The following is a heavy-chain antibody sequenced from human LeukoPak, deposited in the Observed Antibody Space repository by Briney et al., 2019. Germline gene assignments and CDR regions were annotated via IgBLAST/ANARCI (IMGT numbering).Heavy chain of an antibody. CDR2: ITTNGVSG. Sequence: GGALRLSRAASRFTLSDYVMTWVRQAPGKGLEWVSSITTNGVSGNYADSVKGRFTISRDNSKNTLYLQIKSLRAEDTALYYCAKLTPASNYWGQGTLVTVSS. J-gene: IGHJ4*02. CDR1: RFTLSDYV. V-gene: IGHV3-23*01. CDR3: AKLTPASNY. D-gene: IGHD2-15*01.